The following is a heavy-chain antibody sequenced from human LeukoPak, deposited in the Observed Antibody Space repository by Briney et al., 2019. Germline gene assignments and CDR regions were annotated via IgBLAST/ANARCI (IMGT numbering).Heavy chain of an antibody. D-gene: IGHD6-6*01. CDR2: ISTTGST. CDR3: AREYSSSSGRTFDY. CDR1: GGSISSYY. V-gene: IGHV4-4*07. J-gene: IGHJ4*02. Sequence: SETLSLTCTVSGGSISSYYWNWIRQPARKRLECIGRISTTGSTNYNPSLKSRLTMSVDTSKNQFSLRLSSVSAADTAVYYCAREYSSSSGRTFDYWGQGTLVTVSS.